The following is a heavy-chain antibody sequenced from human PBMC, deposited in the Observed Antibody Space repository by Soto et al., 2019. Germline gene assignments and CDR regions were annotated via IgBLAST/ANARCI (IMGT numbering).Heavy chain of an antibody. CDR3: ARNNNWFDP. CDR2: ISSSGSTI. CDR1: GFTLNTYS. V-gene: IGHV3-48*02. J-gene: IGHJ5*02. Sequence: EVQLVESGGGLVQPGGSLRLSCAASGFTLNTYSMSWVRQAPGKGLEWVSYISSSGSTIYYADSVKGRFTISRDIAKNSLYLQMDSQRDEDTAVYYCARNNNWFDPWGQGTLVTVSS.